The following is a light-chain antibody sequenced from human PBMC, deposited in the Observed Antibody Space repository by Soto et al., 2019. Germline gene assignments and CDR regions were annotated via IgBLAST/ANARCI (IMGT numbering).Light chain of an antibody. CDR1: QSVSSN. V-gene: IGKV3-15*01. CDR2: GAS. J-gene: IGKJ1*01. Sequence: EIVMTQSPATLSVSPGERATLSCRASQSVSSNLAWYQQKPGQAPRLLIYGASTRATGFPARFSGSGSGTEFTLTISSLQSEDFAVYYCQQYNNWPGTFGQGTKVEIE. CDR3: QQYNNWPGT.